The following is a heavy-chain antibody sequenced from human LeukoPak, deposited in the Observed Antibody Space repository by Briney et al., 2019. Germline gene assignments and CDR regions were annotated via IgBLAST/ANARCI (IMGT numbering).Heavy chain of an antibody. CDR1: GCSISSGYY. V-gene: IGHV4-38-2*01. Sequence: SETLSLTCAVSGCSISSGYYWGWIRQPPGKGLEWIGEINRSGSTNYNPSLKSRVTISVDTSKNQFSLKLSSVTAADTAVYYCARIPRRITMVRGVITGFDYWGQGTLVTVSS. CDR2: INRSGST. J-gene: IGHJ4*02. D-gene: IGHD3-10*01. CDR3: ARIPRRITMVRGVITGFDY.